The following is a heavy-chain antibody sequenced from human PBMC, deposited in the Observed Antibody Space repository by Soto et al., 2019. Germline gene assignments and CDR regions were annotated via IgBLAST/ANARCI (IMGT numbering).Heavy chain of an antibody. CDR2: MNPNSGNT. J-gene: IGHJ4*02. CDR3: ARSLLLTAPPTPRRFPY. V-gene: IGHV1-8*01. D-gene: IGHD3-16*01. CDR1: GYTFTSYD. Sequence: ASVKVSCKASGYTFTSYDINWVRQATGQGLEWMGWMNPNSGNTGYAQKLQGRVTMTRNTSISTAYMELSSLRSEDTDVYYCARSLLLTAPPTPRRFPYGGQGTLVTVPS.